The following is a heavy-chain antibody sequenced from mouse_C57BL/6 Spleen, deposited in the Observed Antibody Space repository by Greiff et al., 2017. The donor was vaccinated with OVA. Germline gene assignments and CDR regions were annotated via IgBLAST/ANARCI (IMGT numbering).Heavy chain of an antibody. Sequence: VLLVESGPELVKPGASVKISCKASGYTFTDYYINWVKQRPGQGLEWIGWIFPGSGSTYYTEKFKGKATLTVDNSSSTAYMLLSNLTSEDSAVYFCARRSTAVVARFDYWGQGTTLTVSS. CDR1: GYTFTDYY. J-gene: IGHJ2*01. CDR3: ARRSTAVVARFDY. CDR2: IFPGSGST. V-gene: IGHV1-75*01. D-gene: IGHD1-1*01.